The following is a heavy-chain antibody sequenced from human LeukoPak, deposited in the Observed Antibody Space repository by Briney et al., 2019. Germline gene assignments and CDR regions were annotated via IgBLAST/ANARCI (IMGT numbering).Heavy chain of an antibody. CDR1: GFTFSSYA. J-gene: IGHJ4*02. CDR3: AREPDPQNYFDY. Sequence: GGSLRLSCAASGFTFSSYAMSRVRQAPGKGLEWVANIKQDGSEKYYVDSVKGRFTISRDNAKNSLYLQMNSLRAEDTAVYYCAREPDPQNYFDYWGQGTLVTVSS. CDR2: IKQDGSEK. V-gene: IGHV3-7*01.